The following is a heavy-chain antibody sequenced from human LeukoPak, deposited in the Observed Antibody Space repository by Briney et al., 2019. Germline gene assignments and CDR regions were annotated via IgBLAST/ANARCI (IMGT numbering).Heavy chain of an antibody. CDR3: ARRTPGDYYYGSGSPRVYYYYYMDV. J-gene: IGHJ6*03. D-gene: IGHD3-10*01. V-gene: IGHV1-18*01. CDR1: GYTFTSYG. Sequence: ASVKVSCKASGYTFTSYGISWVRQAPGQGLEWMGWISAYNGNTNYAQKLQGRATMTTDTSTSTAYMELRSLRSDDTAVHYCARRTPGDYYYGSGSPRVYYYYYMDVWGKGTTVTISS. CDR2: ISAYNGNT.